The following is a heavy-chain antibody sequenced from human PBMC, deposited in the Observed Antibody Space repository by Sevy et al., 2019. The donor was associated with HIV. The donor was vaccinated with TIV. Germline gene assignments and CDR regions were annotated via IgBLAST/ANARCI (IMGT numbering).Heavy chain of an antibody. CDR2: INQDGREK. CDR3: ARGEWNYGRLAH. Sequence: GGSLRLSCVASGFTFNNYWMSWVRQAPGKGLEWVANINQDGREKYYVDSVKGRFTISRDNVQNSLYLQMNSLRVEDTAVYYCARGEWNYGRLAHWGQRTLVTVSS. D-gene: IGHD1-7*01. V-gene: IGHV3-7*03. J-gene: IGHJ5*02. CDR1: GFTFNNYW.